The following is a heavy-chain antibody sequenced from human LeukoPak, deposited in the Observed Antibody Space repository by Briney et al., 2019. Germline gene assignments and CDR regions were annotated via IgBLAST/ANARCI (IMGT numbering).Heavy chain of an antibody. Sequence: ASVKVSCKASGYTFTSYGISWVRQAPGQGLKWMGWISAYNGNTNYAQKLQGRVTMTTDTSTSTAYMELSSLRSEDTAVYYCARDTGGENWFDPWGQGTLVTVSS. CDR3: ARDTGGENWFDP. J-gene: IGHJ5*02. CDR2: ISAYNGNT. D-gene: IGHD1-14*01. V-gene: IGHV1-18*01. CDR1: GYTFTSYG.